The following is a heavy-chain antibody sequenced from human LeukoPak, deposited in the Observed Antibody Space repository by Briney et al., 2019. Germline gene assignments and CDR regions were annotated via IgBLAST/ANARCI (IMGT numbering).Heavy chain of an antibody. V-gene: IGHV4-31*03. J-gene: IGHJ4*02. Sequence: SGTLSLTCTASGGSISSGGYYWSWIRQHPGKGLEWIGYIYYSGSTYYNPSLKSRVTISVDTSKNQFSLKLSSVTAADTAVYYCARYPRLYDSSGYPFDYWGQGTLVTVSS. CDR3: ARYPRLYDSSGYPFDY. CDR2: IYYSGST. D-gene: IGHD3-22*01. CDR1: GGSISSGGYY.